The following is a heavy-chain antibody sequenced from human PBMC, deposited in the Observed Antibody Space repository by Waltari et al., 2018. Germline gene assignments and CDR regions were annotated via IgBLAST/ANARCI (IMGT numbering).Heavy chain of an antibody. CDR1: GYTLTELS. CDR3: ARYGGAFDI. D-gene: IGHD3-16*01. Sequence: QVQLVQSGAEVKKPGASVKVSCKVSGYTLTELSMHWVRQAPGKGLEWMGWMNPNSGNTGYAQKFQGRVTMTRNTSISTAYMELSSLRSEDTAVYYCARYGGAFDIWGQGTMVTVSS. J-gene: IGHJ3*02. CDR2: MNPNSGNT. V-gene: IGHV1-8*01.